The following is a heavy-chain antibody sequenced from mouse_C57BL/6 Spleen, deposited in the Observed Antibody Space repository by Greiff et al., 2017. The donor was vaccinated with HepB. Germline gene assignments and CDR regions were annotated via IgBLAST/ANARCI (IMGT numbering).Heavy chain of an antibody. CDR1: GFTFSDYG. CDR3: ARGTWAY. CDR2: ISSGSSTI. V-gene: IGHV5-17*01. D-gene: IGHD3-3*01. Sequence: EVKVEESGGGLVKPGGSLKLSCAASGFTFSDYGMHWVRQAPEKGLEWVAYISSGSSTIYYADTVKGRFTISRDNAKNTLFLQMTSLRSEDTAMYYCARGTWAYWGQGTLVTVSA. J-gene: IGHJ3*01.